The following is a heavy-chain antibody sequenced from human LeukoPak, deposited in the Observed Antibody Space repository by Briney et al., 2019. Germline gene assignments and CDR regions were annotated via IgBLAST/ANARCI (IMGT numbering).Heavy chain of an antibody. D-gene: IGHD6-13*01. CDR2: ISITGGST. V-gene: IGHV3-23*01. J-gene: IGHJ4*02. CDR1: GFTFSSYA. Sequence: PGGSLRLSCVASGFTFSSYAMSWVRQAPGKGLEWVSGISITGGSTYYTDSVKGRFTISRDNSKNTLYLQINSLRVDDTAVHYCATLSVAAGDWDDDFWGQGTLLTVSS. CDR3: ATLSVAAGDWDDDF.